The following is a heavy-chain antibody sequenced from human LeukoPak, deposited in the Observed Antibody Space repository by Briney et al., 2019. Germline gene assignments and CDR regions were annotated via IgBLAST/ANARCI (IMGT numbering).Heavy chain of an antibody. CDR1: GFTFNNYA. D-gene: IGHD2-2*01. J-gene: IGHJ5*01. Sequence: GGPLRFSFEASGFTFNNYAWSWFRQAQGKGLEWVSAFSPSGGTTYYADSVKGRFTISRDNSENTLFLQMNSLRAEDTAVYYCAKEPREYCSSTSCPNWFDSWGQGTLVTVSS. V-gene: IGHV3-23*01. CDR2: FSPSGGTT. CDR3: AKEPREYCSSTSCPNWFDS.